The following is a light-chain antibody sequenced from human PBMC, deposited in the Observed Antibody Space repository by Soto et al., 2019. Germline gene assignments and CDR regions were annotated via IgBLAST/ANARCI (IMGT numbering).Light chain of an antibody. CDR2: DAS. CDR3: QQRSNWPPIT. Sequence: EIVLTQSPATLSLSPGERATLSCRASQSVSSYLAWYQQKPGQAPRLLIYDASNRATGIPARFSGGGSGTDFTLTISSLEPEDFAVYYCQQRSNWPPITFGQGTRLENK. CDR1: QSVSSY. V-gene: IGKV3-11*01. J-gene: IGKJ5*01.